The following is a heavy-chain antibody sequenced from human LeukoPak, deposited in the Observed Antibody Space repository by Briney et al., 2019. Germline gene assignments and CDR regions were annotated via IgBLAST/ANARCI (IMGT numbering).Heavy chain of an antibody. CDR1: GYSFTSNY. CDR2: IYPRDGST. Sequence: ASVKVSCKASGYSFTSNYIHWVRQAPGQGLEWMGMIYPRDGSTSYAQKFQGRVTVTRDTSTSTAYMELSSLRSEDTAVYYCARDHDVAEYYFDYWGQGTLVTVSS. J-gene: IGHJ4*02. CDR3: ARDHDVAEYYFDY. V-gene: IGHV1-46*01. D-gene: IGHD6-19*01.